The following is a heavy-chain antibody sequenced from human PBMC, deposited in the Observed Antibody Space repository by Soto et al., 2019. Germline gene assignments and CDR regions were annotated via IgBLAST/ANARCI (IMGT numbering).Heavy chain of an antibody. J-gene: IGHJ3*02. D-gene: IGHD2-15*01. V-gene: IGHV1-69*13. Sequence: SVKVSCKASGGTFSSYAISWVRQAPGQGLEWMGGIIPIFGTANYAQKFQGRVTITADESTSTAYMELSSLRSEDTAVYYCATTNRIGVVAAKNVHAIRAQGTIDTVSS. CDR3: ATTNRIGVVAAKNVHAI. CDR2: IIPIFGTA. CDR1: GGTFSSYA.